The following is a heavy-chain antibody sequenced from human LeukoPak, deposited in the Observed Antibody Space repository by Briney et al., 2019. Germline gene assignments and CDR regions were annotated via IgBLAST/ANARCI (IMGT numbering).Heavy chain of an antibody. J-gene: IGHJ6*02. CDR3: AGPPTVTTEDGMDV. CDR2: ISSSSSYI. Sequence: PGGSLRLSCAASGFTFSSYSMNWVRQAPGKGLEWVSSISSSSSYIYYADSVKGRFTISRDNAKNSLYLQMNSLRAEDTAVYYCAGPPTVTTEDGMDVWGQGTTVTVSS. V-gene: IGHV3-21*01. CDR1: GFTFSSYS. D-gene: IGHD4-11*01.